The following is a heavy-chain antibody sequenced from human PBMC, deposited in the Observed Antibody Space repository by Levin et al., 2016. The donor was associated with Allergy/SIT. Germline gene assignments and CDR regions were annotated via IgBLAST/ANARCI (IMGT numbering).Heavy chain of an antibody. Sequence: SETLSLTCTVSGGSISSDYWSWIRQPPGKGLEWIAYIAYSGTTRYNDALKSRVTISVDTSTNQFSLKVTSVTAADSAVYYCAREVTDGGSWSTSFDSWGQGILVTVSS. J-gene: IGHJ4*02. CDR1: GGSISSDY. CDR3: AREVTDGGSWSTSFDS. D-gene: IGHD2-15*01. V-gene: IGHV4-59*12. CDR2: IAYSGTT.